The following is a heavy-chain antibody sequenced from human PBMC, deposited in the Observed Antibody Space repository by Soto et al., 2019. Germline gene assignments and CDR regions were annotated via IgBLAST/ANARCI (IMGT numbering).Heavy chain of an antibody. CDR3: ERGPRAGGPKGMDV. Sequence: SETLSLTCAVYGGSFSGYYWSWIRQPPGKGLEWIGEINHSGSTNYNPSLKSRVTISVDTSKNQFSLKLSSVTAADTAVYYCERGPRAGGPKGMDVWGQGTTVTVSS. CDR2: INHSGST. D-gene: IGHD3-10*01. J-gene: IGHJ6*02. CDR1: GGSFSGYY. V-gene: IGHV4-34*01.